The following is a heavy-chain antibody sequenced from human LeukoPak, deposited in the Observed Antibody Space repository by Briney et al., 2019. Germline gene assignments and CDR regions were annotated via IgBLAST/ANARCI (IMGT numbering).Heavy chain of an antibody. CDR2: INPNSGGT. V-gene: IGHV1-2*02. J-gene: IGHJ4*02. CDR1: GYTFTGYY. CDR3: ARGFGRELEDYFDY. D-gene: IGHD1-26*01. Sequence: ASVKVSCRASGYTFTGYYMHWVRQAPGQGLEWMGWINPNSGGTNYAQKFQGRVTMTRDTSISTAYMELSRLRSDDTAVYYCARGFGRELEDYFDYWGQGTLVTVSS.